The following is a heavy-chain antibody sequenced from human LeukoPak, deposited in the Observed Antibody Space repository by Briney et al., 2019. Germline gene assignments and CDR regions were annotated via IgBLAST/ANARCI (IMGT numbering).Heavy chain of an antibody. CDR3: ARGAGFDYDSSGYVN. D-gene: IGHD3-22*01. CDR1: GFTFDDYG. J-gene: IGHJ4*02. Sequence: PGGSLRLSCAASGFTFDDYGMSWVRQAPGKGLEWVSGVNWNGDTIAYADSVKGRFTISRDNAKNSLYLQMNSLRAEDTAVYYCARGAGFDYDSSGYVNWGQGTLVTVSS. CDR2: VNWNGDTI. V-gene: IGHV3-20*04.